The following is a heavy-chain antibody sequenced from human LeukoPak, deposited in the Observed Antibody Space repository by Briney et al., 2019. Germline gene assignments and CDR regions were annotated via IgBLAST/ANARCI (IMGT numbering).Heavy chain of an antibody. CDR3: ARDYGYYDSSGYLAY. CDR1: GFTFSSYW. CDR2: IKQDGSEK. D-gene: IGHD3-22*01. J-gene: IGHJ4*02. V-gene: IGHV3-7*01. Sequence: GGSPRLSCAASGFTFSSYWMSWVRQAPGKGLEWVANIKQDGSEKYYVDSVKGRFTISRDNAKNSLCLQMNSLTAEDTAVYYCARDYGYYDSSGYLAYWGQGTLVTVSS.